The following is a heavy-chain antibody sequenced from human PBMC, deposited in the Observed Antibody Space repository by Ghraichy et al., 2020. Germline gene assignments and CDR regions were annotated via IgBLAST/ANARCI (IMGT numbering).Heavy chain of an antibody. Sequence: ASVKVSCKASGYTFTSYGISWVRQAPGQGLEWMGWISAYNGNTNYAQKLQGRVTMTTDTSTSTAYMELRSLRSDDTAVYYCARRGVEDCSGGSCYGPWGQGTLVTVSS. V-gene: IGHV1-18*01. CDR2: ISAYNGNT. J-gene: IGHJ5*02. CDR1: GYTFTSYG. D-gene: IGHD2-15*01. CDR3: ARRGVEDCSGGSCYGP.